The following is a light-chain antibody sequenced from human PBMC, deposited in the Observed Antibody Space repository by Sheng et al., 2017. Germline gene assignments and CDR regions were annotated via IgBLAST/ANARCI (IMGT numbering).Light chain of an antibody. J-gene: IGKJ1*01. V-gene: IGKV3-15*01. CDR2: GAS. CDR3: QQYNDWPPWT. Sequence: ETEMTQSPATLSVSPGERATFSCRASQSVNSNLAWYQQKPGQAPRLLIYGASTRATGIPARFSGSGSGTEFTLTISSLQSEDFAVYYCQQYNDWPPWTFGQGTKV. CDR1: QSVNSN.